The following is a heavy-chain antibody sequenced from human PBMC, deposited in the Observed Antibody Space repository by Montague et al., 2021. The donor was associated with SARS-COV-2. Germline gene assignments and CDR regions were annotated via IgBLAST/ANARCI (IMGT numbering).Heavy chain of an antibody. CDR1: GFSFINHG. V-gene: IGHV3-23*01. Sequence: SLRLSCATFGFSFINHGMSWVRQAPGKGLEWVSAIDSLGTGTYYAESVKGRFTISRDNADATLSLQMNSLRLDDTAVYYCVKDDGVFWFGDFGAWGQGTTGSVSS. J-gene: IGHJ6*02. CDR2: IDSLGTGT. D-gene: IGHD3-10*01. CDR3: VKDDGVFWFGDFGA.